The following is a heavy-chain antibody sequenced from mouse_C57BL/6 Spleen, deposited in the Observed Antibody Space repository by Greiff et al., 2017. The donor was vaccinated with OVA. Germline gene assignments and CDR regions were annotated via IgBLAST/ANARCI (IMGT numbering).Heavy chain of an antibody. D-gene: IGHD1-1*01. Sequence: QVTLKVSGPGILQSSQTLSLTCSFSGFSLSTSGMGVSWIRQPSGKGLEWLAHIYWDDAKRYNPSLGRRPTISKDTSRNQVFLKITRVDTADTATYYCARRDYGSSYDYWGQGTTLTVSS. CDR1: GFSLSTSGMG. CDR3: ARRDYGSSYDY. J-gene: IGHJ2*01. V-gene: IGHV8-12*01. CDR2: IYWDDAK.